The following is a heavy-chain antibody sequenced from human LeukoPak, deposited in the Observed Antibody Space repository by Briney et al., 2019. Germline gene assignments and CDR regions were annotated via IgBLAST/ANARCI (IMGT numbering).Heavy chain of an antibody. Sequence: GGSLRLSCAASGFTFSSYAMHWVRQAPGKGLEWVAVISYDGSNKYYADSVKGRFTISRDNSKNTLYLQMNSLRAEDTAVYYCARDTTLIAAAGTQFDYWGQGTLVTVSS. D-gene: IGHD6-13*01. CDR1: GFTFSSYA. V-gene: IGHV3-30-3*01. CDR2: ISYDGSNK. CDR3: ARDTTLIAAAGTQFDY. J-gene: IGHJ4*02.